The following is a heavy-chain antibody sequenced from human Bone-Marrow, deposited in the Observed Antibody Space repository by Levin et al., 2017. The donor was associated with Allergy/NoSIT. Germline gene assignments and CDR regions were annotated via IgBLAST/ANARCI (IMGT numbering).Heavy chain of an antibody. CDR3: VKDRPDDVGNPIHYGLDV. V-gene: IGHV3-23*01. D-gene: IGHD1-14*01. CDR1: GFSFRSFA. CDR2: INFDGRST. J-gene: IGHJ6*02. Sequence: PGGSLRLSCAASGFSFRSFAMSWVRQAPGKGLEWVAGINFDGRSTYYAGFVRGRSTISRDDTKKTLFLQVDSLRDEDTAVYYCVKDRPDDVGNPIHYGLDVWGQGTTVTVSS.